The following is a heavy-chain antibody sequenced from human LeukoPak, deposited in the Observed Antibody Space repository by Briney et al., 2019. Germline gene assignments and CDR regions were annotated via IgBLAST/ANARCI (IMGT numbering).Heavy chain of an antibody. J-gene: IGHJ4*02. CDR3: ARFNYGNYYFDY. Sequence: SETLSLTCTVSDGSINGYYWSWIRQPPGKGLDWIGYMYSGGTTNYSPSLKSRVTISEDMSKNQFSLKLSSVTAADTAVYYCARFNYGNYYFDYWGQGTLVTVSS. CDR1: DGSINGYY. CDR2: MYSGGTT. V-gene: IGHV4-59*12. D-gene: IGHD4-11*01.